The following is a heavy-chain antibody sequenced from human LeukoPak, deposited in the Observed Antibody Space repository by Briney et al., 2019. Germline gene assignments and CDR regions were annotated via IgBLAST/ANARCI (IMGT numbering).Heavy chain of an antibody. J-gene: IGHJ4*02. CDR2: IFHSGST. D-gene: IGHD2-2*01. CDR1: GYSISSGYY. V-gene: IGHV4-38-2*01. Sequence: SEALSLTCAVSGYSISSGYYWGWIRQPPGKGLEWIGTIFHSGSTYYNRSLKSRVTISLDTSKNQLSLKVRSVTAADMAVYYCARVGDIIVIPTVHHWGQGTLVTVSS. CDR3: ARVGDIIVIPTVHH.